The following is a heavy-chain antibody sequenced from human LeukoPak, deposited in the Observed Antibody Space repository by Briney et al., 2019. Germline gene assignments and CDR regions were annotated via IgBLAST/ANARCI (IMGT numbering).Heavy chain of an antibody. CDR1: GFTFSTHW. CDR3: APQTMILVL. Sequence: GGSLRLSCAASGFTFSTHWVSWVRQAPGKGLEWVANIKEDGSKTDYVDSVKGRFTISRDNAKNSVFLQMNSLRAEDTAVYYCAPQTMILVLGGQGTLVTVSS. D-gene: IGHD3-22*01. J-gene: IGHJ4*02. CDR2: IKEDGSKT. V-gene: IGHV3-7*01.